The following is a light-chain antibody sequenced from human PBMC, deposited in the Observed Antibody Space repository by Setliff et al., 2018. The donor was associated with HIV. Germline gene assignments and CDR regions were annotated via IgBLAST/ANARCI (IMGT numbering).Light chain of an antibody. J-gene: IGLJ1*01. CDR2: SSN. Sequence: QSVLTQPPSASGTPGQKVTISCSGSSSNIGSNTVNWYQQLPGTAPKLLIYSSNVRPSRVPDRFSGSKSGTSASLAISGLQAEGEADYYCAAWDDSLTGYVFGTGTKVTVL. CDR1: SSNIGSNT. V-gene: IGLV1-44*01. CDR3: AAWDDSLTGYV.